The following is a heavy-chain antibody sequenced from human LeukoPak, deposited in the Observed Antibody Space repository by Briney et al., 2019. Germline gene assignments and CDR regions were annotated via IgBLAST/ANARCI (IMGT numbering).Heavy chain of an antibody. J-gene: IGHJ4*02. CDR3: ARVMGNYATDY. CDR1: GFTFSDYY. CDR2: ISGGDNTI. D-gene: IGHD1-7*01. Sequence: GGSLRLSCAASGFTFSDYYMSWIRQAPGKGLEWVSYISGGDNTIYYADSVKGRFTMSRDNAKNSLYLQMNSLRAEDTAVYYCARVMGNYATDYWGQGTLVTVSS. V-gene: IGHV3-11*04.